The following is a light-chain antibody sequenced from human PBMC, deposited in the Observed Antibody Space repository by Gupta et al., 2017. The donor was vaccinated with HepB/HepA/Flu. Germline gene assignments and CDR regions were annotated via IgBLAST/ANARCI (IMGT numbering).Light chain of an antibody. CDR3: QQYRSAPRT. V-gene: IGKV3-20*01. J-gene: IGKJ5*01. CDR2: GAS. CDR1: QNVSSYY. Sequence: EVVLTQSPGTLSLSPGERATLSCRASQNVSSYYLAWYQQKHGQAPRLLLYGASSRATGIPDRFSGSGSGTDFTLIISSLQAEDVAVYYCQQYRSAPRTFGQGTRLEMK.